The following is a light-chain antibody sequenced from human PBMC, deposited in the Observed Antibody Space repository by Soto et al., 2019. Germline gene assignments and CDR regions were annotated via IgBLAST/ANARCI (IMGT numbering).Light chain of an antibody. CDR3: QQSYFTPIT. Sequence: DIQMTQSPSTLSASVGDRVTVPCRASQTVSTFLNWYQQKPGKVPKVLIYSASSLQSGVPSRFSGSGAGTDFTLTINSLQPEDFATYYCQQSYFTPITFGQGTRLEIK. CDR2: SAS. V-gene: IGKV1-39*01. CDR1: QTVSTF. J-gene: IGKJ5*01.